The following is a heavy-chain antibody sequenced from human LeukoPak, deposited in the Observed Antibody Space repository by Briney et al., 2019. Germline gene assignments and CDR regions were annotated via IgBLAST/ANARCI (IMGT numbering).Heavy chain of an antibody. V-gene: IGHV5-51*01. Sequence: GESLKISCRGSGYTFTTFWIVWVRQMPGKGLEWMGIIYPGDSDTRYSPSFQGQVTISADKSLGTAYLQWSSLQASDTAMYYCAREAVSGAIYGSFDYWGQGTRVTVSS. CDR3: AREAVSGAIYGSFDY. J-gene: IGHJ4*02. CDR1: GYTFTTFW. D-gene: IGHD2-2*01. CDR2: IYPGDSDT.